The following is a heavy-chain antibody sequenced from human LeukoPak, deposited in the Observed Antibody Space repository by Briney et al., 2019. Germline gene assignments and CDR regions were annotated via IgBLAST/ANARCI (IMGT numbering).Heavy chain of an antibody. J-gene: IGHJ4*02. CDR1: GFPFSSYS. CDR3: AKSSYYDSSGYYREYYFDY. CDR2: IKPDGTTK. V-gene: IGHV3-7*03. D-gene: IGHD3-22*01. Sequence: PGGSLRLSCAASGFPFSSYSMTWVRQAPGKGLEWVANIKPDGTTKFYVDSVKGRFTISRDNALNSLYLQMNSLRAEDTAVYYCAKSSYYDSSGYYREYYFDYWGQGTLVTVSS.